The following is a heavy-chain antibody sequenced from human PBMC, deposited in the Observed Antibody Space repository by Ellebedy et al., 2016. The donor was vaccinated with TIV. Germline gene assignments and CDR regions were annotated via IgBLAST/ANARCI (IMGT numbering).Heavy chain of an antibody. Sequence: AASVKVSCKASGYTFTTYGISWARQAPGQGLEWMGWISGYNGKTKYAQTLQGRVTMTRDTSTNTVHMELRRLRYDDTAVYYCARVPPTRGFGHLEFQYNWFDPWGQGTPVTVFS. D-gene: IGHD2-21*01. CDR1: GYTFTTYG. CDR2: ISGYNGKT. CDR3: ARVPPTRGFGHLEFQYNWFDP. J-gene: IGHJ5*02. V-gene: IGHV1-18*01.